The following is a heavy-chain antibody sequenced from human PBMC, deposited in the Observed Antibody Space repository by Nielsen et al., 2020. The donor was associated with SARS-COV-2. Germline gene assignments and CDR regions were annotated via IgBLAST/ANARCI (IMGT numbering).Heavy chain of an antibody. Sequence: GESLKISCSASGFTFSSYTMLWVRQAPGKGLEYVSAIRSNGGSTYYTDSVKGRFIISRDNSKNTLHLQMSSLRAEDTAVYHCVKGGYSSPAYWGQGTLVTVSS. CDR1: GFTFSSYT. D-gene: IGHD6-13*01. CDR3: VKGGYSSPAY. J-gene: IGHJ4*02. V-gene: IGHV3-64D*09. CDR2: IRSNGGST.